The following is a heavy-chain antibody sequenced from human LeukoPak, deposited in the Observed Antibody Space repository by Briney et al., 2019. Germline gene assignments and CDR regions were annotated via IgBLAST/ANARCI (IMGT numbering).Heavy chain of an antibody. D-gene: IGHD2-15*01. CDR2: ISAYNGST. V-gene: IGHV1-18*01. Sequence: GASVTVSCKASGYTFTSYGISWVRQAPGQGLEWMGWISAYNGSTNYAQKLQGRVTMTTDTSTSTAYMELRSLRSDDTAVYYCARDQFLGYCSGGSCYKGWFDPWGQGTLVTVSS. J-gene: IGHJ5*02. CDR1: GYTFTSYG. CDR3: ARDQFLGYCSGGSCYKGWFDP.